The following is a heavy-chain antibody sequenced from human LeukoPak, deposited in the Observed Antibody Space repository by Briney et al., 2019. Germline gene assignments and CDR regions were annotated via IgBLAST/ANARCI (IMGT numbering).Heavy chain of an antibody. J-gene: IGHJ4*02. D-gene: IGHD2-15*01. CDR2: ISWNSGSI. CDR1: GFSFDDYA. CDR3: AKSLSYGYCSGGSCSSMGFDY. V-gene: IGHV3-9*01. Sequence: PGRSLRLSCAASGFSFDDYAMHWVRQVSGKGLEWVSGISWNSGSIGYADSVKGRFTISRDNAKNSLYLQMNSLRAEDTALYYCAKSLSYGYCSGGSCSSMGFDYWGQGTLVTVSS.